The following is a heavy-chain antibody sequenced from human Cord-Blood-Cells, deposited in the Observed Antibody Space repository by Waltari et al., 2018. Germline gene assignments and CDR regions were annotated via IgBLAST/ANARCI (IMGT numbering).Heavy chain of an antibody. CDR2: INPNRGGT. V-gene: IGHV1-2*02. D-gene: IGHD2-15*01. CDR1: GYTLTGYY. CDR3: ARSFYCSGGSCYDAFDI. Sequence: QVQLVQSGAEVKKPGASVKVSCKASGYTLTGYYMHWVRQAPGQGLEWMGWINPNRGGTNYARKFQGRVTMTRDTSISTAYMELSRLRSDDTAVYYCARSFYCSGGSCYDAFDIWGQGTMVTVSS. J-gene: IGHJ3*02.